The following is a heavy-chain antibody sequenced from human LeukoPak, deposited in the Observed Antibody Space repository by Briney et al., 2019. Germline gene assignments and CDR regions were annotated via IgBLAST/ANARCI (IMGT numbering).Heavy chain of an antibody. Sequence: ASVKVSCKASGYTFTSYYMHWVRQAPGQGLEWMGIINPSGGSTSYAQKFQGRVTMTRDMSTSTVYMELSSLRSEDTAVYYCARGPYYYDSSGPPTWFDPWGQGTLVTVSS. CDR1: GYTFTSYY. CDR2: INPSGGST. CDR3: ARGPYYYDSSGPPTWFDP. J-gene: IGHJ5*02. V-gene: IGHV1-46*01. D-gene: IGHD3-22*01.